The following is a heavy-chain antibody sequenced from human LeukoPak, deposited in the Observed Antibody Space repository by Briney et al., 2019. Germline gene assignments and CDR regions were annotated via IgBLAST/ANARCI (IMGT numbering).Heavy chain of an antibody. J-gene: IGHJ3*02. V-gene: IGHV4-59*01. CDR3: ACLTTADAFDI. CDR2: IYNSGST. D-gene: IGHD3-22*01. CDR1: GGSISSYY. Sequence: SETLSLACTVSGGSISSYYWSWIRQPPGKGLEWIGYIYNSGSTNYNPSLKSRVTISVDTSKNQFSLKLSSVTAADTAVYYCACLTTADAFDIWGQGTMVTVSS.